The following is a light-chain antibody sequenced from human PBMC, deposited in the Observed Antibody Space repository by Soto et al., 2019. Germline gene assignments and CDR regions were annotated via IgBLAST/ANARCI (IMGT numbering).Light chain of an antibody. Sequence: IQFTQSPSSLSASVGDRCTITCRARQGVRRYLAWVQQRPGKAPKLLIFGASTLQNGVPARFSGGGFGTEITLTITSLQPEDFATYHCHPVYNYPRKSGQGTTVDI. CDR2: GAS. V-gene: IGKV1-9*01. J-gene: IGKJ1*01. CDR1: QGVRRY. CDR3: HPVYNYPRK.